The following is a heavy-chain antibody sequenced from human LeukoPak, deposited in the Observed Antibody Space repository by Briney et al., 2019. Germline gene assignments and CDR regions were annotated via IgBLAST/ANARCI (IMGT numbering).Heavy chain of an antibody. CDR2: INPNSGGT. CDR1: GYTFTGYY. V-gene: IGHV1-2*02. J-gene: IGHJ4*02. D-gene: IGHD1-14*01. Sequence: GASVKVSCKASGYTFTGYYLHWVRQAPGRGLEWMGWINPNSGGTNYAQKFQDRVTMTKDTSISTVHMELSRLRSDDTAVYYCARSGYNGSPEADNNTWSGDYWGQGTLVTVSS. CDR3: ARSGYNGSPEADNNTWSGDY.